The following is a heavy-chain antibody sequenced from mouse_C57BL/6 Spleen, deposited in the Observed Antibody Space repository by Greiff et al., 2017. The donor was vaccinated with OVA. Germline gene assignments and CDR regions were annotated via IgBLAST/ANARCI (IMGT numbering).Heavy chain of an antibody. D-gene: IGHD3-1*01. Sequence: QVQLKQPGAELVKPGASVKLSCKASGYTFTSYWMQWVKQRPGQGLEWIGEIDPSDSYTNYNQKFKGKATLTVDTSSSTAYMQLSSLTSEDSAVYYCSRRAGKDYWGQGTTLTVSS. CDR2: IDPSDSYT. V-gene: IGHV1-50*01. CDR1: GYTFTSYW. J-gene: IGHJ2*01. CDR3: SRRAGKDY.